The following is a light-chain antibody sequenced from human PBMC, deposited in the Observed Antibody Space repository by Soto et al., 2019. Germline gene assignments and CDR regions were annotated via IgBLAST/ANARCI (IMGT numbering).Light chain of an antibody. CDR2: LNSDGSH. CDR3: QTWGTRILV. CDR1: SGHSSYA. V-gene: IGLV4-69*01. Sequence: QPVLTQSPSASASLGASVKLTCTLSSGHSSYAIAWHQQQPEKGPRYLMKLNSDGSHSKGDGIPDRFSGSSSGAERYLTISSLQSEDEADYYCQTWGTRILVFGGGTKLTVL. J-gene: IGLJ2*01.